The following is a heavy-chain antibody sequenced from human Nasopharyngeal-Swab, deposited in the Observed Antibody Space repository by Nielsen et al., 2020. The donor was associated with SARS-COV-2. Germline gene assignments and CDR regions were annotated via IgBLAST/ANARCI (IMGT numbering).Heavy chain of an antibody. CDR1: GGSISNYY. Sequence: SETLSLTCAVSGGSISNYYWSWIRQPPGKGLEWIGYISFSGSTNYRPSLKSRVTISVDTSNNQFSLKLNYVNAADTAVYYCVRLYTSSFYWYFELWGRGTPVTISS. V-gene: IGHV4-59*01. J-gene: IGHJ2*01. CDR3: VRLYTSSFYWYFEL. D-gene: IGHD6-6*01. CDR2: ISFSGST.